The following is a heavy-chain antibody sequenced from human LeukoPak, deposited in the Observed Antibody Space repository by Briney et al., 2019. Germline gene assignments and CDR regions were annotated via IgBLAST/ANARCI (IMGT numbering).Heavy chain of an antibody. Sequence: GGSLRLSCRASGFSVNTYAMSWVRQAPGKGLEWVSSLNNRGNPYYAASVKGRFTISSDISENTVYLQMNVLRAEDTATYFCAKDLPGDGGWPANDHWGQGTLVTVSS. V-gene: IGHV3-23*01. J-gene: IGHJ4*02. CDR1: GFSVNTYA. CDR3: AKDLPGDGGWPANDH. CDR2: LNNRGNP. D-gene: IGHD6-19*01.